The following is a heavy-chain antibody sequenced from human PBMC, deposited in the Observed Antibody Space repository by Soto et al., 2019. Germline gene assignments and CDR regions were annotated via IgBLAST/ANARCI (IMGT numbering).Heavy chain of an antibody. CDR3: ARGSALRFLEWLYFDY. J-gene: IGHJ4*02. CDR2: IIPIFGTA. V-gene: IGHV1-69*13. Sequence: SVKVSCKASGGTFSSYAISWVRQAPGQGLEWMGGIIPIFGTANYAQKFQGRVTITADESTSTAYMELSSLRSEDTAVYYCARGSALRFLEWLYFDYWGQGTLVTVSS. CDR1: GGTFSSYA. D-gene: IGHD3-3*01.